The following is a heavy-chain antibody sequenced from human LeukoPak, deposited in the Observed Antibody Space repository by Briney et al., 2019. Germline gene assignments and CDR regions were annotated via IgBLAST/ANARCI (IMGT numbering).Heavy chain of an antibody. D-gene: IGHD3-22*01. V-gene: IGHV1-46*01. CDR3: ARDIYYDSSGYPSFDY. CDR1: GYTFTSYY. Sequence: ASVKVSCKASGYTFTSYYMHWVRQAPGQGLEWMGIINPSGGSTSYAQKFQGRVTMTRDTSTSTVYMELSSLRSEDTAVYYCARDIYYDSSGYPSFDYWGQGTPVTVSS. CDR2: INPSGGST. J-gene: IGHJ4*02.